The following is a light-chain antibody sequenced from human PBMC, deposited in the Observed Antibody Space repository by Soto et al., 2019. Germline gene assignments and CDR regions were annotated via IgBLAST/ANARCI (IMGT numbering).Light chain of an antibody. CDR2: EVG. CDR3: SSYSSATLL. J-gene: IGLJ1*01. V-gene: IGLV2-14*01. Sequence: QSALTQPASVSGSPGQSITISCTGTSSDVGGHDYVPWYQHHPGKAPKLIIFEVGYRPSGSSNRFSGSKSGNTASLTISGLQAEDEADSYCSSYSSATLLFGAGTKGTVL. CDR1: SSDVGGHDY.